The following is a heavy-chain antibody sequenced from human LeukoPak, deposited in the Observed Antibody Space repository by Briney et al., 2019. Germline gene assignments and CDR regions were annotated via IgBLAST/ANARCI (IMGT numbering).Heavy chain of an antibody. Sequence: ASVKVSCKASGGTFSSYAISWVRQAPGQGLEWMGGIIPIFGTANYAQKFQGRVTITTDESTSTAYMELSSLRSEDTAVYYCARDLNVGSSGSHYYYYYYMDVWGKGTTVTVSS. CDR1: GGTFSSYA. CDR2: IIPIFGTA. CDR3: ARDLNVGSSGSHYYYYYYMDV. J-gene: IGHJ6*03. D-gene: IGHD1-26*01. V-gene: IGHV1-69*05.